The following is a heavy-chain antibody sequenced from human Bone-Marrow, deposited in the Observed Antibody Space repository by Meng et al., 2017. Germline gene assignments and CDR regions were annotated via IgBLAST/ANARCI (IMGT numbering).Heavy chain of an antibody. CDR1: DGSISSYS. V-gene: IGHV4-59*08. CDR2: IYHSGST. Sequence: SETLSPTCTLSDGSISSYSWSWIRQLPGKGLEWIGSIYHSGSTYYNPTLKSRVTISVDTAKNQFSLKLSSVTAADTTVYYCASVGVHMVRGVIIKRDYWGQGTLVTVSS. J-gene: IGHJ4*02. CDR3: ASVGVHMVRGVIIKRDY. D-gene: IGHD3-10*01.